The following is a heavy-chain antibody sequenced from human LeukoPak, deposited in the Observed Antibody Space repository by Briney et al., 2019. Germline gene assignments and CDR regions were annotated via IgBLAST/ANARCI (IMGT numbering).Heavy chain of an antibody. CDR3: AREMVVNPY. V-gene: IGHV3-74*01. D-gene: IGHD2-15*01. CDR1: GFTFSSNW. J-gene: IGHJ4*02. Sequence: PGGSLRLSCAASGFTFSSNWMHWVRQAPGKGLAWVSRIDSDGSSTSYADSVKGRFTISRDNAKDTLYLQMNSLRAEDTAVYYCAREMVVNPYWGQGTLVTVSS. CDR2: IDSDGSST.